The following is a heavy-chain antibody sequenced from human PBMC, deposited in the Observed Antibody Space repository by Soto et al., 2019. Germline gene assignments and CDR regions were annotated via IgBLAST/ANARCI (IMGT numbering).Heavy chain of an antibody. CDR2: IKAGNGDT. Sequence: ASVKVSGKASGYTFSSYAIHWVRQAPGQRLEWMGWIKAGNGDTRYSEEFQGRVTFTRDTSAKTVYMELSSLKPEDTAVYYCARDCSGGPPGYFDNWGQGTLVTVS. V-gene: IGHV1-3*01. CDR3: ARDCSGGPPGYFDN. J-gene: IGHJ4*02. D-gene: IGHD2-15*01. CDR1: GYTFSSYA.